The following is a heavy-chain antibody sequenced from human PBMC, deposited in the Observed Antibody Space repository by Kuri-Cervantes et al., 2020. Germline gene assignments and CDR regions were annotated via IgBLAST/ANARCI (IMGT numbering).Heavy chain of an antibody. CDR1: GFTFSSYG. V-gene: IGHV3-33*01. Sequence: GGSLRLSCAASGFTFSSYGMHWVRQAPGKGLEWVAVIWYDGSNKYYADSVKGRFTISRDNSKNTLYLQMNSLRAEDTAVYYCARVGRSSTSCYHERKDAFDIWGQGTMVTVSS. CDR3: ARVGRSSTSCYHERKDAFDI. CDR2: IWYDGSNK. J-gene: IGHJ3*02. D-gene: IGHD2-2*01.